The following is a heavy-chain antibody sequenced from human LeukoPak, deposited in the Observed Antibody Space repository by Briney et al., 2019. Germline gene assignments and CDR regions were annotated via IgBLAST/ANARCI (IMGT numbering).Heavy chain of an antibody. CDR3: AKLGLGAFDI. CDR1: GFTFSSYS. V-gene: IGHV3-48*01. D-gene: IGHD7-27*01. J-gene: IGHJ3*02. CDR2: ISSSSSTI. Sequence: GGSLRLSCAASGFTFSSYSMNWVRQAPGKGLEWVSYISSSSSTIYYADSVKGRFTISRDNSKNTLYLQMNSLRAEDTAVYYCAKLGLGAFDIWGQGTMVTVSS.